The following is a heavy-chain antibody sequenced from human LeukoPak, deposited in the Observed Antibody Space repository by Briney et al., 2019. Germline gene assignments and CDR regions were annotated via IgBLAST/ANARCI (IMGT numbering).Heavy chain of an antibody. D-gene: IGHD2-2*01. CDR2: INPNSGGT. CDR1: GYTFTGYY. CDR3: ARDFGDIVVVPAAMSY. Sequence: ASVKVSCKASGYTFTGYYMHWARQAPGQGLEWMGWINPNSGGTNYAQKFQGRVTMTRDTSISTAYMELSRLRSDDTAVYYCARDFGDIVVVPAAMSYWGQGTLVTASS. V-gene: IGHV1-2*02. J-gene: IGHJ4*02.